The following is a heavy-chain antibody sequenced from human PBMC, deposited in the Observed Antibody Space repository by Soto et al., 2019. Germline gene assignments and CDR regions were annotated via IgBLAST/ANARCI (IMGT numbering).Heavy chain of an antibody. CDR1: GGTFSSYA. CDR3: ASIRYDSSGYRPDFDY. D-gene: IGHD3-22*01. Sequence: ASVKVSCKASGGTFSSYAISWVRQAPGQGLEWMGGIIPIFGTANYAQKFQGRVTITADKSTSTAYMELSSLRSEDTAVYYCASIRYDSSGYRPDFDYWGQGTLVTVSS. V-gene: IGHV1-69*06. CDR2: IIPIFGTA. J-gene: IGHJ4*02.